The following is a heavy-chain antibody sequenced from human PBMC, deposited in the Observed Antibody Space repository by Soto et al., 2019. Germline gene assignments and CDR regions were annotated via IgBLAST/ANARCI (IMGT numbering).Heavy chain of an antibody. V-gene: IGHV1-69*13. CDR3: AKSNYGGDDYFQYGLDV. J-gene: IGHJ6*02. CDR2: IIPIFGTA. D-gene: IGHD2-21*02. Sequence: GASVKVSCKASGGTFSRYAISWVRQAPGQGLEWMGGIIPIFGTANYAQKFQGRVTITADESTSTAYMELSSLRSEDTAVYYCAKSNYGGDDYFQYGLDVWGQGTTVTVSS. CDR1: GGTFSRYA.